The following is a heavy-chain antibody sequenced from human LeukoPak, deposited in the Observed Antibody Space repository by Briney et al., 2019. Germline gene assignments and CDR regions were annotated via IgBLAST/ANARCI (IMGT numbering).Heavy chain of an antibody. CDR3: ARDNVLDYDFWSGYYTGDPYYYYGMDV. D-gene: IGHD3-3*01. CDR1: GYTFTSYY. Sequence: ASVKVSCKASGYTFTSYYMHWVRQAPGQGLEWMGIINPSGGSTSYAQKFQGRVTMTRDTSTSTVYMELSSLRSEDTAVYYCARDNVLDYDFWSGYYTGDPYYYYGMDVWGQGTTVTVSS. J-gene: IGHJ6*02. CDR2: INPSGGST. V-gene: IGHV1-46*01.